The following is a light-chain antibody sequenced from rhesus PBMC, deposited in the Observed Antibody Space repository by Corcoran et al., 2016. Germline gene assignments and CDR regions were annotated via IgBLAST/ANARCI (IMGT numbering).Light chain of an antibody. CDR1: QGISSY. CDR3: QQYNSLPPT. V-gene: IGKV1-25*01. CDR2: NAN. J-gene: IGKJ1*01. Sequence: DIQMTQSPSSVSASVGDRVTITCRASQGISSYLAWYQQKPGKAPKLLSYNANTLQSGVPSRFSGSGSGTEFTLPISRQQPEDFATYYWQQYNSLPPTFGQGPKVEIK.